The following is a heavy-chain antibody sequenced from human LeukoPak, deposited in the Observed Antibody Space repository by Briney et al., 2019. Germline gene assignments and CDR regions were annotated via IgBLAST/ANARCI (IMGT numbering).Heavy chain of an antibody. V-gene: IGHV1-2*02. D-gene: IGHD3-22*01. Sequence: GASVKVSCKASGYTFTGYYMHWVRQAPGQGLEWMGWINPNSGGTNYAQKFQGRVTMTRDTSISTAYMELSRLRSDDTAVYYCAGATTYYYDSSSYSDAFDIWGQGTMVTVSS. CDR1: GYTFTGYY. CDR2: INPNSGGT. CDR3: AGATTYYYDSSSYSDAFDI. J-gene: IGHJ3*02.